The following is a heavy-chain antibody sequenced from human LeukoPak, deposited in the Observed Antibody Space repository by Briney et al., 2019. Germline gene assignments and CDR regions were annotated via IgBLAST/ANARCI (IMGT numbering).Heavy chain of an antibody. J-gene: IGHJ3*02. D-gene: IGHD3-10*01. CDR1: GGSISSYY. V-gene: IGHV4-59*12. CDR2: IYYSGST. CDR3: ARGHGSGTYKDDTFDI. Sequence: SETLSLTCTVSGGSISSYYWSWIRQPPGKGLEWIGHIYYSGSTNYNPSLKRRVTILVRTRKNQFALKLSPATAADTAWYYGARGHGSGTYKDDTFDIWGQGTMVTVSS.